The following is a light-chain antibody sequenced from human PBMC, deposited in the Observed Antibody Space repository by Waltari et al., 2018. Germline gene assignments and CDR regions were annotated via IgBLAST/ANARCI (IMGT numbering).Light chain of an antibody. CDR1: QSVLYSSTNKNY. J-gene: IGKJ1*01. V-gene: IGKV4-1*01. CDR2: WAS. CDR3: QQYYSTPRT. Sequence: DIVMTQSPDSLAVSLGERATINCKSSQSVLYSSTNKNYLVWYQQKPGQPPKLLIYWASTRESGVPDRFSGSGSGTDFTLTISSLQAEDVVVYYCQQYYSTPRTFGQGTKVEIK.